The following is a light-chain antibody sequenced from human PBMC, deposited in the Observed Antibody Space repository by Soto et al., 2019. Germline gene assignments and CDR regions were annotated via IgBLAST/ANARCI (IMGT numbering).Light chain of an antibody. CDR3: CSYAGSYTGV. Sequence: QSALTQPASVSGSPGQSITIACTGTSSDIGGYNFVSWYQQHPGKAPKLLIYDVGNRPSGVPDRFSGSKSGNTASLTISGLQAEDEADYYCCSYAGSYTGVFGGGTKLTVL. J-gene: IGLJ2*01. V-gene: IGLV2-11*01. CDR2: DVG. CDR1: SSDIGGYNF.